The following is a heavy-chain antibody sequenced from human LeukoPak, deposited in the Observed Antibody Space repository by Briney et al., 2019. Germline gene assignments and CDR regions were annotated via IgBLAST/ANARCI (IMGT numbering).Heavy chain of an antibody. J-gene: IGHJ3*02. CDR3: AKAWGSRDAFDI. V-gene: IGHV3-NL1*01. D-gene: IGHD7-27*01. Sequence: GGSLRLSCAASGFTFSSYGMHWVRQAPGKGLEWVSLISWDGGSTYYADSVKGRFTISRDTSKSTLYLQMNSLRPEDTALYYCAKAWGSRDAFDIWGQGTMVTVSS. CDR1: GFTFSSYG. CDR2: ISWDGGST.